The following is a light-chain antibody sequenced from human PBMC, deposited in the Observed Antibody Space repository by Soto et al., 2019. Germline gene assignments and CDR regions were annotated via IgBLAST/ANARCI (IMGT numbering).Light chain of an antibody. J-gene: IGLJ1*01. CDR1: SSDIGSYNH. V-gene: IGLV2-14*03. CDR2: AVS. Sequence: QSVLTQPASVSGSPGQSMSISCSGNSSDIGSYNHVAWYQQFPGKSPKIMIYAVSERPPGVSDPFSGSKPRITPSLTISVLQTDDEPDSYFISYTHRHSYLFGTGTKATVL. CDR3: ISYTHRHSYL.